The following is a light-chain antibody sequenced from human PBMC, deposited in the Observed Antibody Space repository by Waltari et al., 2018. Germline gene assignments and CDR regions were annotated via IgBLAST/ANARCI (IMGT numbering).Light chain of an antibody. CDR3: QSYDRRLRGLWV. CDR1: NPNIGAGFA. V-gene: IGLV1-40*01. J-gene: IGLJ3*02. CDR2: GYR. Sequence: QSVLTQPTSVSGAPGQRVTISCDGRNPNIGAGFAVRWYQQLPGTAPKLLIYGYRNRPSGVPDRFSGSKSGTSASLAITGLQAEDEADYYCQSYDRRLRGLWVFGGGTKLTVL.